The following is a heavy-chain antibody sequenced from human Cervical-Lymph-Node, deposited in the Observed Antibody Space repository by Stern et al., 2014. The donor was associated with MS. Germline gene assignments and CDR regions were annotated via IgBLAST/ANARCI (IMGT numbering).Heavy chain of an antibody. D-gene: IGHD6-6*01. CDR1: GGTFSSYA. Sequence: VQLVESGAEVKKPGSSVKVSCKASGGTFSSYAISWVRQAPGQGLEWMGGIIPIFGTANYAQKLQGRVTINADESTSTAYMERSSLRSEDTAVYYCARDPLSARTPYYYYGMDVWGQGTTVTVSS. J-gene: IGHJ6*02. V-gene: IGHV1-69*01. CDR2: IIPIFGTA. CDR3: ARDPLSARTPYYYYGMDV.